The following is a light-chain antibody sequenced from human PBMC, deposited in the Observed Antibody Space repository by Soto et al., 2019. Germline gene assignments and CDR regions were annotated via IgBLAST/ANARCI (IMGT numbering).Light chain of an antibody. J-gene: IGKJ1*01. CDR3: QQSGDKTT. V-gene: IGKV3-20*01. CDR2: GVS. Sequence: VVLTQSPGTLSLSPGERASLYCRSSQTVNSNFLAWYQQKPGQAPRLLIYGVSNRATGIPDRFSGSGSGTDITLTISRLEPEDFAVYYCQQSGDKTTFGQGTKVDIK. CDR1: QTVNSNF.